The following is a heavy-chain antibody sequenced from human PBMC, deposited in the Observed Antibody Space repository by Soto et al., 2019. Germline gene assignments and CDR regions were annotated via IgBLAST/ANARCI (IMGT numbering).Heavy chain of an antibody. Sequence: QVQLVQSGGEVKKPGASVKVSCKASGYTFTNYGVTWVRQAPGQGLEWMGWISAYTDNPNYAQKYQGRVNMTIDTSTTTAYMDLRSLTSDDTAVYYGARVIPGAEAWFGPWGQGTLVTVSS. CDR1: GYTFTNYG. CDR2: ISAYTDNP. D-gene: IGHD2-2*01. CDR3: ARVIPGAEAWFGP. J-gene: IGHJ5*02. V-gene: IGHV1-18*01.